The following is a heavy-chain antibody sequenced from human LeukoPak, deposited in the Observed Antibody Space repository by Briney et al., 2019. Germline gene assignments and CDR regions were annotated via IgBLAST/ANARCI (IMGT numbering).Heavy chain of an antibody. V-gene: IGHV4-39*01. D-gene: IGHD3-22*01. Sequence: PSETLSLTCTVSGGSISSSSYYWGWLRQPPGKGLEWIGSIYYSGSTYYNPSLKSRVTISVDTSKKQFSLKLSSVTAEDTAVYYCARLRYYYDSSGYSIDYWGQGTLVTVSS. CDR2: IYYSGST. CDR1: GGSISSSSYY. J-gene: IGHJ4*02. CDR3: ARLRYYYDSSGYSIDY.